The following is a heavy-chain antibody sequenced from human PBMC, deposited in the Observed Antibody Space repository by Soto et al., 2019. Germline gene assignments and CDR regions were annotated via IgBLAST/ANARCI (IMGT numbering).Heavy chain of an antibody. CDR1: GFTFSSYG. J-gene: IGHJ6*02. CDR2: IXYDGSXM. V-gene: IGHV3-33*01. Sequence: QMQLVESGGGVVQPGRSLRLSGAASGFTFSSYGIHWVRQAPGKGLEWVAVIXYDGSXMXYGDSVKXXXTXXRXNSXXXXXXXXXXXXXXXXXXXXXXXXXXXXRGYYYYMDVWGLGTTVTVSS. CDR3: XXXXXXXRGYYYYMDV.